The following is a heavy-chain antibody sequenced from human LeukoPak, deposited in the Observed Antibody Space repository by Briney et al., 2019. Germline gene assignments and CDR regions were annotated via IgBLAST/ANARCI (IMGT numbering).Heavy chain of an antibody. CDR1: GGSISSYY. CDR2: IYYSGST. Sequence: PSETLSLTCIVSGGSISSYYWSWIRQPPGKGLEWIGYIYYSGSTNYNPSLKGRVTMSVATSKNQFSLKLSSVIAADTAVYFCARQLRGEAVAGHLQPFDYWGQGTLVTVSS. J-gene: IGHJ4*02. CDR3: ARQLRGEAVAGHLQPFDY. V-gene: IGHV4-59*08. D-gene: IGHD6-19*01.